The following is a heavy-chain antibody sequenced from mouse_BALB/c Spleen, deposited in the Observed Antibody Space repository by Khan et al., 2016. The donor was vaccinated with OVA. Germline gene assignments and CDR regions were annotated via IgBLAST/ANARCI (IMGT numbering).Heavy chain of an antibody. CDR1: GFSLTSYG. Sequence: QVQLKESGPGLVQPSQSLSITCTVSGFSLTSYGVHWVRQSPGKGLEWLGVIWSGGSTDYNAAFISRLTISKDNSKSQVFFKMNSLQANDTAIYYCGRTYFSYGTYGDYYTMDYWGQGTSVTVSA. D-gene: IGHD2-1*01. J-gene: IGHJ4*01. V-gene: IGHV2-2*02. CDR2: IWSGGST. CDR3: GRTYFSYGTYGDYYTMDY.